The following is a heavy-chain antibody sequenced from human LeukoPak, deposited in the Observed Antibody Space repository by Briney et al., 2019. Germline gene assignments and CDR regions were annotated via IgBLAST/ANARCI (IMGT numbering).Heavy chain of an antibody. CDR3: ARTYGDYDYYYGMDV. V-gene: IGHV3-66*01. CDR2: IDSGGST. CDR1: GITVISHY. J-gene: IGHJ6*01. D-gene: IGHD4-17*01. Sequence: GGSLRLSCAASGITVISHYMTWVRQAPGKGLEWVSVIDSGGSTNSADSVKGRFSVSRDNSKNTLYLQMNSLRVEDTAVYYCARTYGDYDYYYGMDVWGQGTTVTVSS.